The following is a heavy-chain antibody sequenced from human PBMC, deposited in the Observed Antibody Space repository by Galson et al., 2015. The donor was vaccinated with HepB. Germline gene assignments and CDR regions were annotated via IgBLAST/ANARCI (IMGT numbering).Heavy chain of an antibody. D-gene: IGHD5-12*01. Sequence: SLRLSCAASGFTFSRYGMHWVRQAPGKGLVWVSRINSDGRSTSYADSVKGRFTISRDNAKNTLYLQMNSLRAEDTAVYYCARVPRRWLPSDAFDIWGQGTMVTVSS. V-gene: IGHV3-74*01. CDR2: INSDGRST. J-gene: IGHJ3*02. CDR1: GFTFSRYG. CDR3: ARVPRRWLPSDAFDI.